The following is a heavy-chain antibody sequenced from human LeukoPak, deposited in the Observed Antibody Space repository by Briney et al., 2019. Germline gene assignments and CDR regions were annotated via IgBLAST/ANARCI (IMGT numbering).Heavy chain of an antibody. V-gene: IGHV3-15*01. Sequence: PGGSLRLPCAASGFTFSNAWMTWVRQAPGKGLEWVGRIKSKADGGTTDYAAPVKGRFTISRDDSKNTLYLQMDSLRTEDTAVYYCTTKQTIAVAGADHWGQGTLVTVSS. J-gene: IGHJ4*02. CDR3: TTKQTIAVAGADH. CDR2: IKSKADGGTT. CDR1: GFTFSNAW. D-gene: IGHD6-19*01.